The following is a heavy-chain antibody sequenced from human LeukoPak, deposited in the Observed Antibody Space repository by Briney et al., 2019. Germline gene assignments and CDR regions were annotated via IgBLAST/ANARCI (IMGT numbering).Heavy chain of an antibody. J-gene: IGHJ4*02. CDR1: GGSLSSSGHW. D-gene: IGHD6-19*01. V-gene: IGHV4-39*01. CDR2: IHYSGKV. Sequence: SETLSLTCTVSGGSLSSSGHWWVWIRQPPGKGLERIGSIHYSGKVYYNPSLKSRVTTSVDTSTDQFSLRLSSATAADTAIYYCARQSGDQSSAWYFDAWGQGTLVTVSS. CDR3: ARQSGDQSSAWYFDA.